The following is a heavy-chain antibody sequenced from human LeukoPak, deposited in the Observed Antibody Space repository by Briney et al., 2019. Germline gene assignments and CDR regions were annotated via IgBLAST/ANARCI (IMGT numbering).Heavy chain of an antibody. V-gene: IGHV3-21*01. CDR3: ARDPMDDAFDI. CDR1: GFTFSSYS. J-gene: IGHJ3*02. D-gene: IGHD3-10*01. CDR2: ISSSSSYI. Sequence: PGGSLRLSCAASGFTFSSYSMNWVRQAPGKGLEWVSSISSSSSYIYYADSVKGRFTTSRDNAKNSLYLQMNSLRAEDTAVYYCARDPMDDAFDIWGQGTMVTVSS.